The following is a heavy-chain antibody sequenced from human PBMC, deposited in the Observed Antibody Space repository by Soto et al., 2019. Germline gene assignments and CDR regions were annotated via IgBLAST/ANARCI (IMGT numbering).Heavy chain of an antibody. CDR2: INAGNGNT. V-gene: IGHV1-3*01. Sequence: ASVKVSCTASGYTFATYAMHWVRRAPGQRLEWMGWINAGNGNTKYSQKFQGRVTITRDTSASTAYMELSSLRSEDTAVYYCARGITLPTPLDYWGQGTLVTVSS. CDR1: GYTFATYA. D-gene: IGHD1-20*01. CDR3: ARGITLPTPLDY. J-gene: IGHJ4*02.